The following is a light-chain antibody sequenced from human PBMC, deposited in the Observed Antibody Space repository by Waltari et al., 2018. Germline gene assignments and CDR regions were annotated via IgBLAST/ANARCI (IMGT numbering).Light chain of an antibody. V-gene: IGLV2-14*03. Sequence: QSALTQPASVSGSPGQTITISCTGGRTDVGGYDFVSQFQQPPCPAPKLMIYDVNIRPPGISARFSGSKSGNTASLTISGLQADDESDYHCSSYTSSNTWVFGGGTRLTVL. J-gene: IGLJ3*02. CDR1: RTDVGGYDF. CDR2: DVN. CDR3: SSYTSSNTWV.